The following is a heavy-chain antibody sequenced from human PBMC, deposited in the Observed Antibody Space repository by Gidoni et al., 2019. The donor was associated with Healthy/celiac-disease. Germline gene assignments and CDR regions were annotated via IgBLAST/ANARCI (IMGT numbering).Heavy chain of an antibody. CDR2: ISYDGSNK. D-gene: IGHD3-10*01. J-gene: IGHJ4*02. V-gene: IGHV3-30*18. Sequence: VQLVEPGGGVVQPGRSLRLSGAASGFPFRSYGMHWVRQAPGKGLEWVAVISYDGSNKYYADSVKGRFTISRDNSKNTLYLQMNSLRAEDTAVYYCAKDQRGMVRGVFDYWGQGTLVTVSS. CDR1: GFPFRSYG. CDR3: AKDQRGMVRGVFDY.